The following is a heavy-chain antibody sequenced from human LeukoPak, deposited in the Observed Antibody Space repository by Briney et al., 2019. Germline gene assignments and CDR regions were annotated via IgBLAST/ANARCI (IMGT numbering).Heavy chain of an antibody. D-gene: IGHD4-17*01. CDR3: AKVHRETTVTLVDY. J-gene: IGHJ4*02. Sequence: GGSLRLSCAASGFTFSSYAMSRVHQAPGKGLEWVSAISGSGGSTYYADSVKGRFTISRDNSKNTLYLQMNSLRAEDTAVYYCAKVHRETTVTLVDYWGQGTLVTVSS. CDR1: GFTFSSYA. V-gene: IGHV3-23*01. CDR2: ISGSGGST.